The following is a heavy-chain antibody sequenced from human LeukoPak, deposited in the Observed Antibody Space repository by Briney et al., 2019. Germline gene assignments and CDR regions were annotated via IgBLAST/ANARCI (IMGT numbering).Heavy chain of an antibody. Sequence: SETLSLTCTVSGGSVSNGNFYWSWLRQPPGKALEWIGYIYYTGSAYYSPSLEGRVRISVDTSKNQFSVKLNSVTAADTAVYYCARYSSSWSFQHWGQGTLVTVSS. CDR3: ARYSSSWSFQH. CDR1: GGSVSNGNFY. V-gene: IGHV4-61*01. D-gene: IGHD6-13*01. J-gene: IGHJ1*01. CDR2: IYYTGSA.